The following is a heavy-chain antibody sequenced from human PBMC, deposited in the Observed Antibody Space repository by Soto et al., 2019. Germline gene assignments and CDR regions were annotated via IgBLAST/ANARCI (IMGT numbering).Heavy chain of an antibody. CDR3: ARGGGVGVAGSAAFDM. Sequence: QLHLVQSGAVVKKPGASVTVSCSASGYPVTAYYMHWVRQAPGRGLEWMGGINPATGAAKYTQTFQGRVTMTRESSTSTGFMEPGGLTSEDTAVVYYARGGGVGVAGSAAFDMWGQGTLVTVSS. V-gene: IGHV1-2*02. CDR2: INPATGAA. CDR1: GYPVTAYY. J-gene: IGHJ3*02. D-gene: IGHD3-3*01.